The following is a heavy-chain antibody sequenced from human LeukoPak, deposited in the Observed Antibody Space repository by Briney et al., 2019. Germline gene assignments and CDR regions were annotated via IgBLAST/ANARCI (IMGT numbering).Heavy chain of an antibody. J-gene: IGHJ4*02. CDR2: IIGSGGTT. CDR1: GFSFSNYG. Sequence: QTGGSLRLSCAASGFSFSNYGMNWVRQAPGKGLEWVSGIIGSGGTTYYADSVKGRFTISRDNSKNTLYLQMNSLRAEDTALYYCAKDINWASLESWGQETLVTVSS. D-gene: IGHD7-27*01. CDR3: AKDINWASLES. V-gene: IGHV3-23*01.